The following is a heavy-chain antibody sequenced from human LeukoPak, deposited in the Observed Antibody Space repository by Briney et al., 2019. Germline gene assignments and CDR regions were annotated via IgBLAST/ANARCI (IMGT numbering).Heavy chain of an antibody. V-gene: IGHV3-9*01. CDR3: AKDRSYYYYYMDV. CDR1: GFTFDDYA. Sequence: GRSLRLSCAASGFTFDDYAMHWVRQALGKGLEWVSGISWNSGSIGYADSVKGRFTISRDNAKNSLYLQMNSLRAEDTALYYCAKDRSYYYYYMDVWGKGTTVTISS. J-gene: IGHJ6*03. CDR2: ISWNSGSI.